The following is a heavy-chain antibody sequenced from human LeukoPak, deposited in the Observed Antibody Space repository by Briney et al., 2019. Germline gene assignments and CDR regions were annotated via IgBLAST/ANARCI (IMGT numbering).Heavy chain of an antibody. V-gene: IGHV3-74*01. J-gene: IGHJ4*02. CDR1: GFTFSSYW. CDR3: ARAYSSSGRGY. CDR2: INSDGSST. D-gene: IGHD6-13*01. Sequence: GGSLRLSCAASGFTFSSYWMHWVRQAPGKGLVWVSRINSDGSSTSYADSVKGRFTISRDNAKNTLYLQMNSLRAEDTAVYYCARAYSSSGRGYWGQGTLVTVSP.